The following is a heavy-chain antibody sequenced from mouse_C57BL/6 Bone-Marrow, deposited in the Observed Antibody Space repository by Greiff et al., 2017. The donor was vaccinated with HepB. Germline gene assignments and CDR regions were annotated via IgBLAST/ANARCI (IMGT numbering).Heavy chain of an antibody. Sequence: EVQVVESGGGLVQSGRSLRLSCATSGFTFSDFYMEWVRQAPGKGLEWIAASRNKANDYTTEYSASVKGRFIVSRDTSQSILYLQMNALRAEDTAIYYCARDASYWYVDVWGTGTTVTVSS. CDR2: SRNKANDYTT. V-gene: IGHV7-1*01. CDR3: ARDASYWYVDV. J-gene: IGHJ1*03. CDR1: GFTFSDFY.